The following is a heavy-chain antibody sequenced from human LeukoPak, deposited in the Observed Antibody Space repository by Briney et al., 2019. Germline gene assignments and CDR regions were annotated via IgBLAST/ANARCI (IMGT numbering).Heavy chain of an antibody. CDR2: IYYSGAT. CDR1: GGSISSYY. V-gene: IGHV4-59*08. D-gene: IGHD6-19*01. CDR3: ARRVAVTGIYCFDL. J-gene: IGHJ4*02. Sequence: PSETLSLSCTVSGGSISSYYWSWIRQPPGKGLEWIGDIYYSGATNYNPSLKSRVTISLETSKNQFSLRLTSVTAADTAVYYCARRVAVTGIYCFDLWGQGTPVTVSS.